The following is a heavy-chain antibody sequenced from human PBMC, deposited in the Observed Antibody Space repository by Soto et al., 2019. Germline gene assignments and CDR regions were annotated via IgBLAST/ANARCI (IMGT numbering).Heavy chain of an antibody. CDR3: ARHTYSSSSWFDP. CDR1: GYTFINYW. J-gene: IGHJ5*02. D-gene: IGHD6-6*01. Sequence: LKISCEGSGYTFINYWISWVRQMPGKGLEWIGRIDPSDSHINYSPAFRGHVTISADNSRVYLQWNSLKASDTASYYCARHTYSSSSWFDPWGPGTLVTVSS. V-gene: IGHV5-10-1*01. CDR2: IDPSDSHI.